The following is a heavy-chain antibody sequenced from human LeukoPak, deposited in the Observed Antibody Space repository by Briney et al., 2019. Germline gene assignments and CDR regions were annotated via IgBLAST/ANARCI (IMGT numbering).Heavy chain of an antibody. CDR3: AGEYCSGGSCYSKWFDP. CDR1: GGTLSSYT. D-gene: IGHD2-15*01. J-gene: IGHJ5*02. Sequence: SVKVSCKASGGTLSSYTISWVRQAPGQGLEWMGRIIPILGIANYAEKFQGRVTITADKSTRTAYMELSSLRSEDTAVYYCAGEYCSGGSCYSKWFDPWGQGTLFTASS. V-gene: IGHV1-69*04. CDR2: IIPILGIA.